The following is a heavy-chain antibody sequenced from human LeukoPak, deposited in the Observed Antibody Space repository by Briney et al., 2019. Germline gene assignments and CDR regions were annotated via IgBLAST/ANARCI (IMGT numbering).Heavy chain of an antibody. CDR1: GGTFSSYA. V-gene: IGHV1-69*05. Sequence: GASVKVSCKASGGTFSSYAISWVRQAPGQGLEWMGGIIPIFGTANYAQKFQGRVTITTDESTSTAYMELSSLRSEDTAVYYCARAIPGIAAAGTNRYYYYYMDVWGKGTTVTVSS. J-gene: IGHJ6*03. CDR3: ARAIPGIAAAGTNRYYYYYMDV. CDR2: IIPIFGTA. D-gene: IGHD6-13*01.